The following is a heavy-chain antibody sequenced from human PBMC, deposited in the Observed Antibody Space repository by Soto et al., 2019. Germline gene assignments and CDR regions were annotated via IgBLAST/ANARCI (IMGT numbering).Heavy chain of an antibody. V-gene: IGHV4-39*01. CDR3: ARPRHGGFDP. CDR1: GGSISSSSYY. Sequence: SETLSLTCTVSGGSISSSSYYWGWIRQPPGKGLEWIGSIYYSGSTYYNPSLKSRVTISVDTSKNQFSLKLSSVTAADTAVYYCARPRHGGFDPWGQGTLVTVSS. CDR2: IYYSGST. J-gene: IGHJ5*02. D-gene: IGHD3-16*01.